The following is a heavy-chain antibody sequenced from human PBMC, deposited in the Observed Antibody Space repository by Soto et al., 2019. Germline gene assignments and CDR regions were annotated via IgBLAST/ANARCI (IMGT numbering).Heavy chain of an antibody. CDR2: IDWDDDK. CDR1: GFSLSTSGMR. J-gene: IGHJ5*02. CDR3: ARLLGYCTNGVCYSWFDP. Sequence: SGPTLVNPTQTLTLTCTFSGFSLSTSGMRVSWIRQPPGKALEWLARIDWDDDKFYSTSLKTRLTISKDTSKNQVVLTMTNMDPVDTATYYCARLLGYCTNGVCYSWFDPWGQGXLVTVSS. D-gene: IGHD2-8*01. V-gene: IGHV2-70*04.